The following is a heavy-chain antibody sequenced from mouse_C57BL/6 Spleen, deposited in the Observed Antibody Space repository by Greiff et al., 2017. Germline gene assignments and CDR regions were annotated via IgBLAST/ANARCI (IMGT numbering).Heavy chain of an antibody. V-gene: IGHV1-26*01. CDR1: GYTFTDYY. J-gene: IGHJ1*03. Sequence: EVQLQQSGPELVKPGASVKISCKASGYTFTDYYMNWVKQSHGKSLEWIGDINPNNGGTSYNQKFKGKATLTVDKSSSTAYMELRSLTSEDSAVYYCARWDYYGSHWYFDVWGTGTTVTVSS. CDR3: ARWDYYGSHWYFDV. D-gene: IGHD1-1*01. CDR2: INPNNGGT.